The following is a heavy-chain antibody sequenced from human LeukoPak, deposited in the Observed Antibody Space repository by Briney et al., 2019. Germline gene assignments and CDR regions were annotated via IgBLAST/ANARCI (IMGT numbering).Heavy chain of an antibody. Sequence: RSGGSLRLSCAASGFSFSSYSMNWVRQAPGKGLGWVSIISRDSRTIVDADSVKGRFTISRDNSKNTLYLQMNSLRAEDTAVYYCAREEGSGSFVDYWGQGTQVTVSS. CDR3: AREEGSGSFVDY. CDR2: ISRDSRTI. D-gene: IGHD3-10*01. V-gene: IGHV3-48*01. J-gene: IGHJ4*02. CDR1: GFSFSSYS.